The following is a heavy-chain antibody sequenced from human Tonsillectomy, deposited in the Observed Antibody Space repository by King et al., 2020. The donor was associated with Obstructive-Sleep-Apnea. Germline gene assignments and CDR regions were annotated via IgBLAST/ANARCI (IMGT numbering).Heavy chain of an antibody. CDR1: GFTFSSYC. CDR2: ISYDGSNK. CDR3: ARDRYYYDSSGYYPYYYYYGMDV. Sequence: VQLVGSGGGVVQPGRSLRLSCAASGFTFSSYCMHWVRQAPGKGLGGVAVISYDGSNKYFADSVKGRFTISRDNSKNPLYLQMNSLRAEDTAVYYCARDRYYYDSSGYYPYYYYYGMDVWGQGTTVTVSS. V-gene: IGHV3-30*04. J-gene: IGHJ6*02. D-gene: IGHD3-22*01.